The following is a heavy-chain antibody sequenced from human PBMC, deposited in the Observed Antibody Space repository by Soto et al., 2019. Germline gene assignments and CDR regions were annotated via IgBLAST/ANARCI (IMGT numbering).Heavy chain of an antibody. J-gene: IGHJ3*01. Sequence: GGSLRLSCAASGFTFSSYAMSWVRQAPGKGLEWVSAISSSGGSTYYTDSVKGRFTISRDNSKSTLYLQMNSLRAEDTAVYFCAKDPTYAGALDLWGQGTMVTVSS. CDR3: AKDPTYAGALDL. CDR1: GFTFSSYA. CDR2: ISSSGGST. V-gene: IGHV3-23*01. D-gene: IGHD1-26*01.